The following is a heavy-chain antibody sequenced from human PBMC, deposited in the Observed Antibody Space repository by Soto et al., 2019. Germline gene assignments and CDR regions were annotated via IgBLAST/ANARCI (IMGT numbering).Heavy chain of an antibody. J-gene: IGHJ4*02. Sequence: QVQLVQSGAEVKKPGSSVKVSCKASGGTFSRYAINWVRQAPGHGLEWMGGIIPLFGTANYAQKFQGRVTITADESASTAHMGLRSLSSEDTAVYYCARNSGHDCGGGNCYFYFWGQGTLVTVSS. CDR1: GGTFSRYA. CDR2: IIPLFGTA. CDR3: ARNSGHDCGGGNCYFYF. D-gene: IGHD2-15*01. V-gene: IGHV1-69*01.